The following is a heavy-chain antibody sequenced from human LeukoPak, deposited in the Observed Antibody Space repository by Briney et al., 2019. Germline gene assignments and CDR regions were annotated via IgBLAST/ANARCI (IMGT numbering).Heavy chain of an antibody. V-gene: IGHV1-2*02. J-gene: IGHJ4*02. D-gene: IGHD3-22*01. Sequence: ASVKVSCKASGYTFTGYYMHWVRQAPGQGLEWMGWINPNSGGTNYAQKFQGRVTMTRDTSISTAYTELSRLRSDDTAVYYCARGDYYDSSGYYYYGSFDYWGQGTLVTVSS. CDR1: GYTFTGYY. CDR2: INPNSGGT. CDR3: ARGDYYDSSGYYYYGSFDY.